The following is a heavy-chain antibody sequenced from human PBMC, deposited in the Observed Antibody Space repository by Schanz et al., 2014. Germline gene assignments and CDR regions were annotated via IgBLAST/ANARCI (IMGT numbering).Heavy chain of an antibody. CDR3: AGATYSSSWYGGSEYFQH. CDR1: GYTFTRYY. Sequence: QVQLVQSGAEVKKPGASVKVSCRASGYTFTRYYMHWVRQAPGQGLEWMGIINPSGGSTTYAQKFQGRVTMTTDTSTSTAYMELRSLRSDDTAVYYCAGATYSSSWYGGSEYFQHWGQGTLVTVSS. J-gene: IGHJ1*01. D-gene: IGHD6-13*01. V-gene: IGHV1-46*01. CDR2: INPSGGST.